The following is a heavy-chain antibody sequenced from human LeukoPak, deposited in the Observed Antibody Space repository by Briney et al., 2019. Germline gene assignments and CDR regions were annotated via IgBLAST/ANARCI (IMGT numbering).Heavy chain of an antibody. CDR2: INTNTGNP. J-gene: IGHJ3*02. V-gene: IGHV7-4-1*02. D-gene: IGHD3-3*01. CDR1: GYTFTSYA. CDR3: ARARRDVLRFLEYAFDI. Sequence: ASVKVSCKASGYTFTSYAMNWVRQAPGQGLEWMGWINTNTGNPTYAQGFTGRFVFSLDTSVSTAYLQISSLKAEDTAVYYCARARRDVLRFLEYAFDIWGQGTMVTVSS.